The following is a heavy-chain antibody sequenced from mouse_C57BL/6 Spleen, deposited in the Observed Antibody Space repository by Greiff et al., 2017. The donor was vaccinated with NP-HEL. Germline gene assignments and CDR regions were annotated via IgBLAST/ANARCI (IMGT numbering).Heavy chain of an antibody. D-gene: IGHD3-2*02. CDR2: ISSGGSYT. J-gene: IGHJ2*01. Sequence: EVKLQESGGDLVKPGGSLKLSCAASGFTFSSYGMSWVRQTPDKRLEWVATISSGGSYTYYPDSVKGRFTISRDNAKNTLYLQMSSLKSEDTAMYYCARQLRLLHYFDYWGQGTTLTVSS. CDR1: GFTFSSYG. V-gene: IGHV5-6*01. CDR3: ARQLRLLHYFDY.